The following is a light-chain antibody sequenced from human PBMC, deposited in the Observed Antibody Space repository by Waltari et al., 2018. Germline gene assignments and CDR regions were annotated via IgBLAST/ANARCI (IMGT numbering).Light chain of an antibody. Sequence: SYVLTQPPSVSVAPGQTARITCGADNIATKTVYWYQQKPGQAPVLVISEDTDRPSGIPDGFSGAASGNPATLTVRGVEPGDAADYYGLVWDNGSDHWVFGGGTKLTVL. V-gene: IGLV3-21*02. CDR3: LVWDNGSDHWV. J-gene: IGLJ3*02. CDR2: EDT. CDR1: NIATKT.